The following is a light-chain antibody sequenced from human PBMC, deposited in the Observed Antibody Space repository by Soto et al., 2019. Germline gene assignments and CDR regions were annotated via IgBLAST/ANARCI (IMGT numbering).Light chain of an antibody. J-gene: IGLJ2*01. CDR1: SSDVGGYNY. CDR3: SAYAGSSTWV. V-gene: IGLV2-8*01. CDR2: EVY. Sequence: QYAPTQPPSASGSPGQSVTFSCTGTSSDVGGYNYVSWYQQYPGKAPKLMIYEVYKRHSGVPDRFSGSKSGNTASLTVSGLQPEDEADYYCSAYAGSSTWVFGGGTTLTVL.